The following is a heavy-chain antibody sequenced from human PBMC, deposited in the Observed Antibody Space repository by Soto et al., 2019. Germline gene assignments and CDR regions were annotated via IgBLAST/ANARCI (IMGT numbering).Heavy chain of an antibody. V-gene: IGHV3-7*01. CDR1: GFTFSSYW. J-gene: IGHJ4*02. Sequence: EVQLVESGGGLVQPGGSPRLCCAASGFTFSSYWMSWVRQAPGKGLEWVANIKQDGSEKYYVDSVKGRFTISRDNAKNSLYLQMNSLRAEDTAVYYCAREEGRKNVVVVAATYFDYWGQGTLVTVSS. D-gene: IGHD2-15*01. CDR2: IKQDGSEK. CDR3: AREEGRKNVVVVAATYFDY.